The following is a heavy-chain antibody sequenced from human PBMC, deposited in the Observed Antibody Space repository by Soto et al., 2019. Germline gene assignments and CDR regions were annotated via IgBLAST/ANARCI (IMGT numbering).Heavy chain of an antibody. Sequence: PVQCLGISSKGFGYSFSNYWVGGVRQMPGKGLEWMGIIYPGDSDTRYNPSFEGQVTISADKSISTAYLQWSSLKASDTAMYYGARRDTAMEFFDYWGQGTLVTVSS. CDR3: ARRDTAMEFFDY. CDR1: GYSFSNYW. D-gene: IGHD5-18*01. J-gene: IGHJ4*02. CDR2: IYPGDSDT. V-gene: IGHV5-51*01.